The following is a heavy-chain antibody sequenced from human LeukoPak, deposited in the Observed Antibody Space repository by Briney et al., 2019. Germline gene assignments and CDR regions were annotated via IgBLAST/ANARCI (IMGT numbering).Heavy chain of an antibody. CDR3: ARAQPAGVGNWFDP. V-gene: IGHV6-1*01. CDR1: GDSVSSNSAA. Sequence: SQTLSLTCAISGDSVSSNSAAWNWIRQSPSRCLEWLGRTYYRSKWYNDYAVSVKSRITINPDTSKNQFSLQLNSVTPEDTAVYYCARAQPAGVGNWFDPWGQGTLVTVSS. D-gene: IGHD2-2*01. J-gene: IGHJ5*02. CDR2: TYYRSKWYN.